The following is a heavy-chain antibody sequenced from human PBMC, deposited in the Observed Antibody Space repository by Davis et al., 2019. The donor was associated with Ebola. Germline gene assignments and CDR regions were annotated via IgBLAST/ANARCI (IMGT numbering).Heavy chain of an antibody. CDR3: ARGDYDFWSGLLYYYYGMAV. CDR1: AASFSGYY. V-gene: IGHV4-34*01. CDR2: INHSGST. Sequence: MPSETLSLTCAVYAASFSGYYWSWIRQPPGKGLEWIGEINHSGSTTYNPSLKSRVTISVDTSKNQFSLKLSSVTAADTAVYYCARGDYDFWSGLLYYYYGMAVWGKGTTVTVSS. J-gene: IGHJ6*04. D-gene: IGHD3-3*01.